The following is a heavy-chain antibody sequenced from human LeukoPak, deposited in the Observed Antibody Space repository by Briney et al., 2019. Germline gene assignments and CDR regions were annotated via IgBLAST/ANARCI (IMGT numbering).Heavy chain of an antibody. CDR1: GYTFTSYY. Sequence: GASVKVSCKASGYTFTSYYMHWVRQAPGQGLEWMGIINPSGGSTSYAQKFQGRVTMTRDMSTSTVYMELSSLRSEDTAVYYCATHSSGWYWFDPWGQGTLVTVSS. J-gene: IGHJ5*02. D-gene: IGHD6-19*01. V-gene: IGHV1-46*01. CDR3: ATHSSGWYWFDP. CDR2: INPSGGST.